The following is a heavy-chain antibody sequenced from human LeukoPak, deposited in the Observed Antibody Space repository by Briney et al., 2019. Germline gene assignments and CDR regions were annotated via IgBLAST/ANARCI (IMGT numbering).Heavy chain of an antibody. CDR1: GFTFSNAC. J-gene: IGHJ4*02. V-gene: IGHV3-23*01. CDR3: AKDRGGYSTFDY. D-gene: IGHD6-13*01. CDR2: ISGSGGST. Sequence: HPGGSLRLSCAASGFTFSNACMSWVRQAPGKGLEWVSAISGSGGSTFYADSVKGRFTISRDNSKNTLYLQMNSLRAEDTAVYYCAKDRGGYSTFDYWGQGTLVTVSS.